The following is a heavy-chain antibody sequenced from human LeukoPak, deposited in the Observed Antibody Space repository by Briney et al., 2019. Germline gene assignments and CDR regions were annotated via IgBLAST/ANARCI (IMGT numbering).Heavy chain of an antibody. Sequence: SETLSHTCTVSGGSISSYYWSWIRQPPGKGLEWIGYIYYSGSTNYNPSLKSRVTIAVDTSKNQFSLKLSSVTAADTAVYYCARVMVVAAIRWFDPWGQGTLVTVSS. CDR1: GGSISSYY. CDR3: ARVMVVAAIRWFDP. V-gene: IGHV4-59*01. J-gene: IGHJ5*02. CDR2: IYYSGST. D-gene: IGHD2-15*01.